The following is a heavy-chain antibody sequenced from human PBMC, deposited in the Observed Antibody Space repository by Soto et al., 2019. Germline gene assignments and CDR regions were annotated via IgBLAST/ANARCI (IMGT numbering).Heavy chain of an antibody. D-gene: IGHD2-2*01. CDR2: IDYNGVT. J-gene: IGHJ4*02. V-gene: IGHV4-39*01. CDR1: GASISSRDYY. Sequence: SETLSLTCSVSGASISSRDYYWGWIRQTPGKGLEWIGNIDYNGVTYYNPSPKSRVTVSKDTSKNQFSLKVASVTAADTAIYYWGRVMIGTSRHTDSDYWGQGTQVTVSS. CDR3: GRVMIGTSRHTDSDY.